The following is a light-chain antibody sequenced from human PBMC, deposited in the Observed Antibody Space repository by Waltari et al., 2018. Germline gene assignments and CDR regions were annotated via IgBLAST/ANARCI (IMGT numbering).Light chain of an antibody. CDR3: QQVNTFAPT. V-gene: IGKV1-9*01. J-gene: IGKJ4*01. Sequence: QLTQSPSSLAASVGDRVTINCRTSQDISSYLVWYQHKPGKAPKPLIYAASELKSGVPSRFSGSGSGTNFTLTIRSLEPEDFATYYFQQVNTFAPTFGGGTKVDI. CDR2: AAS. CDR1: QDISSY.